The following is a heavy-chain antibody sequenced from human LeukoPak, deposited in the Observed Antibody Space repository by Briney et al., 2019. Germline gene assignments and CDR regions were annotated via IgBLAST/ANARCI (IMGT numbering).Heavy chain of an antibody. CDR1: GFTFSTYS. CDR2: ISRSSTNI. Sequence: GGSLRLSCAASGFTFSTYSMNWVRQAPGKGLEWVSSISRSSTNIYYADSVKARFTISRDNAKNSLYLQMNSLRAEDTAVYYCARDIPDYWGQGTQVTVSS. J-gene: IGHJ4*02. V-gene: IGHV3-21*01. CDR3: ARDIPDY.